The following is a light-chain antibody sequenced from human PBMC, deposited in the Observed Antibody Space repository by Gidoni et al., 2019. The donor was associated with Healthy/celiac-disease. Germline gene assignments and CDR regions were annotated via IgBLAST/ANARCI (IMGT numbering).Light chain of an antibody. J-gene: IGKJ4*01. CDR1: QSALYSSNNKNY. CDR2: WAS. CDR3: QQYYSTPLT. V-gene: IGKV4-1*01. Sequence: IVMTPSPASLPLSLGERATINCKSSQSALYSSNNKNYLAWYQQKPGQTPKLLIYWASTREAGVPDRFSGSGSGTDFTLTISSLQAEDVAVYYCQQYYSTPLTFGGGTKVDIK.